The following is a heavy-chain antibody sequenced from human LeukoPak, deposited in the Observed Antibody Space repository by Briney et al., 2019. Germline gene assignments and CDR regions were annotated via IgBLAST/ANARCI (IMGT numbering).Heavy chain of an antibody. CDR2: IYHSGST. CDR1: GGSISSSNW. V-gene: IGHV4-4*02. Sequence: SGTLSLTCAVSGGSISSSNWWSWVRQPPGKGLEWIGEIYHSGSTNYNPSLKSRVTISVDKSKNQFSLKLSSVTAADTAVYYCARVLNTWDSARNAFDIWGQGTMVTVSS. J-gene: IGHJ3*02. CDR3: ARVLNTWDSARNAFDI. D-gene: IGHD1-26*01.